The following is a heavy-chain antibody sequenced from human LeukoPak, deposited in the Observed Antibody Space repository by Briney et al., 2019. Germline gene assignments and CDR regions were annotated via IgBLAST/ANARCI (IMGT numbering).Heavy chain of an antibody. CDR1: GYSFTSYW. CDR2: IYPGDSDA. Sequence: GDSLKISCKGSGYSFTSYWIGWLRQMPGKGLKWMGIIYPGDSDARYSPSFQGQVTISADKSISTAYLQWSSLKASDTAMYYCARRRDLYSGSYYPFDYWGQGTLVTVSS. CDR3: ARRRDLYSGSYYPFDY. D-gene: IGHD1-26*01. V-gene: IGHV5-51*01. J-gene: IGHJ4*02.